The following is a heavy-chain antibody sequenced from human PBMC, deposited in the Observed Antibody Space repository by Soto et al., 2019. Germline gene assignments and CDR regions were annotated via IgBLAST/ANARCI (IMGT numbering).Heavy chain of an antibody. D-gene: IGHD1-26*01. CDR2: IYHSGST. CDR3: AGDIRSGSYRFDY. V-gene: IGHV4-4*02. CDR1: GGSISSSNW. Sequence: SETLSLTCAVSGGSISSSNWWSWVRQPPGKGLEWIGEIYHSGSTNYNPSLKSRVTISVDRPNNQFSLKLRSVTAADTAIYYCAGDIRSGSYRFDYWGQGTLVTVSS. J-gene: IGHJ4*02.